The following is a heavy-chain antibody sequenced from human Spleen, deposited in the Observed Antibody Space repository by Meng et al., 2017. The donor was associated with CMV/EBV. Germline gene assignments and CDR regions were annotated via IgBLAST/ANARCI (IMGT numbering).Heavy chain of an antibody. V-gene: IGHV4-34*01. D-gene: IGHD3-3*01. CDR3: ARAPFWSGYENWFDL. CDR2: INHSGST. CDR1: GGSFSDYY. Sequence: FYGGSFSDYYWSWIRQPPGKGLEWIGEINHSGSTYYNPSLKSRVTISVDTSKNQFSLKLSSVTAADTAVYYCARAPFWSGYENWFDLWGQGTLVTVSS. J-gene: IGHJ5*02.